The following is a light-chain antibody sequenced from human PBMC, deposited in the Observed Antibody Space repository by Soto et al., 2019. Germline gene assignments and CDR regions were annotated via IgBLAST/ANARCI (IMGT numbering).Light chain of an antibody. J-gene: IGLJ2*01. V-gene: IGLV2-23*01. CDR3: CAYAGSTSLV. CDR2: EAT. Sequence: QSALTQPASVSGFLGQSITISCTASSSDVGSYNLVSWFQQHPGKAPKFIIYEATKRPSGVSNRFSGSKSGNTASLTISGLQAEDEAHYYCCAYAGSTSLVFGGGTKVTVL. CDR1: SSDVGSYNL.